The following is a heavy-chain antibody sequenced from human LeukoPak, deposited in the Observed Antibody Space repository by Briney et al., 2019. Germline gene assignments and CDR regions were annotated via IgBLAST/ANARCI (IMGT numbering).Heavy chain of an antibody. J-gene: IGHJ3*02. CDR3: ARAIAARYYAFDI. D-gene: IGHD6-6*01. Sequence: MAGGSLRLSCAASGFTFSSYSMNWVRQAPGKGLEWVSSISSSSSIYADSVKGRFTISRDNAKNSLYLQMSSLRAEDTAVYYCARAIAARYYAFDIWGQGTMVTVSS. CDR1: GFTFSSYS. V-gene: IGHV3-21*01. CDR2: ISSSSS.